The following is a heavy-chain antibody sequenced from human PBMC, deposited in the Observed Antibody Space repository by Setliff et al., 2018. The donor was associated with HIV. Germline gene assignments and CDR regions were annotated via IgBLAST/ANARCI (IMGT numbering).Heavy chain of an antibody. Sequence: LSLTCTVSGGSLSRSSWSWIRQPPGKALEWIGYKYVNGGGNVNPSLKSRVTISEDPSKNLFSLKLTSVTAADTAVYFCAKGSGPPWFDPWGQGTLVTVSS. D-gene: IGHD3-3*01. CDR3: AKGSGPPWFDP. V-gene: IGHV4-59*12. J-gene: IGHJ5*02. CDR1: GGSLSRSS. CDR2: KYVNGGG.